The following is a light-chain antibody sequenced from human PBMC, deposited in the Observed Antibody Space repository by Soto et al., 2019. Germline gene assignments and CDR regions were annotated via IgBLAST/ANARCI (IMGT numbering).Light chain of an antibody. CDR2: SAS. Sequence: IQVTQSPSSLSASVGDRVTTTCRASQPISSWLAWYQQKPGQPPNLLIYSASTLRSGVPSRFSGSESGTLFTLTITNLQPEDFATYYCQQASSFPLTFGGGTKVDIK. V-gene: IGKV1-12*01. CDR1: QPISSW. J-gene: IGKJ4*01. CDR3: QQASSFPLT.